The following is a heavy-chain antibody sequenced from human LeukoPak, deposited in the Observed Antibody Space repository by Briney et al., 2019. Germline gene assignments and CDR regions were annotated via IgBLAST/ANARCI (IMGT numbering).Heavy chain of an antibody. CDR1: GYTFTGYY. CDR3: ARASCTNGVCTTNFDY. J-gene: IGHJ4*02. D-gene: IGHD2-8*01. V-gene: IGHV1-2*02. CDR2: INPNSGGT. Sequence: GASVKVSCKASGYTFTGYYMHWVRQAPGQGLEWMGWINPNSGGTNYAQKFQGRVTMTRDTSISTAYMELSRLRPDDTAVYYCARASCTNGVCTTNFDYWGQGTLVTVSS.